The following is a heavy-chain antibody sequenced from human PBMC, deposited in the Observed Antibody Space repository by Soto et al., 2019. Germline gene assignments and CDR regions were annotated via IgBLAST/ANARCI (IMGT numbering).Heavy chain of an antibody. CDR3: ARAEGIIYYYYYMEV. J-gene: IGHJ6*03. V-gene: IGHV1-3*01. CDR2: INAGNGNT. D-gene: IGHD1-20*01. Sequence: ASVKVSCKASGYTFTSYAMHWVRQAPGERLEWIGWINAGNGNTKYSQKFQGRVTITRDTSASTAYMELSSLRSEDTAVYYCARAEGIIYYYYYMEVSGKGTTVTVSS. CDR1: GYTFTSYA.